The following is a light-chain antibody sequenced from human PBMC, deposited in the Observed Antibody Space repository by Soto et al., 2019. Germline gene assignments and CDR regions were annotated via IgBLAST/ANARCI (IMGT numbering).Light chain of an antibody. Sequence: DIVMTQSPATLSVSPGERATLSCRASQRIGSNLAWYQQKPGQAPRLLIYGASTRAIGIPARFSGSGSGTECTLTVSGLQSEDFAVYYWQHYNDWPPGYTFGQGTKLEIK. J-gene: IGKJ2*01. V-gene: IGKV3-15*01. CDR2: GAS. CDR1: QRIGSN. CDR3: QHYNDWPPGYT.